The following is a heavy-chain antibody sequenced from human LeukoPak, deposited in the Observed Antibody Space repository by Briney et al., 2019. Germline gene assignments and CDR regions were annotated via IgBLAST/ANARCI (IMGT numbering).Heavy chain of an antibody. J-gene: IGHJ3*02. Sequence: GGSLRLSCAASGFTFSSYSMDWVRQAPGKGLEWVSYISSSSSTIYYADSVKGRFTISRDNAKNSLYLQMNSLRAEDTAVYYCARDRSTVIVVVPYAFDIWGQGTMVTVSS. D-gene: IGHD3-22*01. CDR3: ARDRSTVIVVVPYAFDI. CDR2: ISSSSSTI. V-gene: IGHV3-48*01. CDR1: GFTFSSYS.